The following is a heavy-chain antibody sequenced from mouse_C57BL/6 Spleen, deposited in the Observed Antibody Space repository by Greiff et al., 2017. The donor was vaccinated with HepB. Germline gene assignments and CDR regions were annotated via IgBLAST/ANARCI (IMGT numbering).Heavy chain of an antibody. V-gene: IGHV1-15*01. Sequence: QVQLQQSGAELVRPGASVTLSCKASGYTFTDYEMHWVKQTPVNGLEWIGAIDPETGGTAYNQKFKGKAILTADKSSSTAYMELRSLTSEDSAVYYCTRSDYGSRGGYAMDYWGQGTSVTVSA. CDR1: GYTFTDYE. J-gene: IGHJ4*01. CDR2: IDPETGGT. CDR3: TRSDYGSRGGYAMDY. D-gene: IGHD1-1*01.